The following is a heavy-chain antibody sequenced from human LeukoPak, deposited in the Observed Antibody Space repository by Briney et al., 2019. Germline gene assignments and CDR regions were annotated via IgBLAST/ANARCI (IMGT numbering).Heavy chain of an antibody. Sequence: GGSLRLSCAVSGFTLSNSWMHWVRQAPGKGLVWVARTNGDGSDISYADSVKGRFTISRDSAEKTLYLQMNSLRAEDTALYYCAKIAVAGSSENCWGQGTLVTVSS. CDR1: GFTLSNSW. CDR3: AKIAVAGSSENC. J-gene: IGHJ4*02. V-gene: IGHV3-74*01. CDR2: TNGDGSDI. D-gene: IGHD6-19*01.